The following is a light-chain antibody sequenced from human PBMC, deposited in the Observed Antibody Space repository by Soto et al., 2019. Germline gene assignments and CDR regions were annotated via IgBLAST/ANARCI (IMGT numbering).Light chain of an antibody. V-gene: IGKV3-20*01. CDR1: QSVSSSY. J-gene: IGKJ3*01. CDR3: QQYGSSPFT. Sequence: EIVLTQSPGTPSLSTGERATLSCRASQSVSSSYLAWYQQKPGQAPRLLIYGASSRATGIPDRFSGRGSGTDFTLTISRLEPEDVAVYYCQQYGSSPFTFGPGTKVDNK. CDR2: GAS.